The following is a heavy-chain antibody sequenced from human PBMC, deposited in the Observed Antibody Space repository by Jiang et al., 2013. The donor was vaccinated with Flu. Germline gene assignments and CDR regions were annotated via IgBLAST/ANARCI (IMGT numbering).Heavy chain of an antibody. CDR2: INPDSDGT. CDR3: ARDGYDY. V-gene: IGHV1-2*02. Sequence: GAEVKKPGASVKVSCKTSGYTFSAYYMHWVRQAPGQGLEWLGWINPDSDGTNYAQKFQGRVTMTRDTSITTVYMELSRLTSDDTAVYFCARDGYDYWGQGTLVTVSS. D-gene: IGHD5-18*01. J-gene: IGHJ4*02. CDR1: GYTFSAYY.